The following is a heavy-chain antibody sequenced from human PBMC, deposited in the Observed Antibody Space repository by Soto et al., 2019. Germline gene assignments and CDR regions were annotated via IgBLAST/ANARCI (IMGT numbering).Heavy chain of an antibody. CDR1: GGTFSGYA. J-gene: IGHJ4*02. Sequence: QVQLVQSVAEVKKPGSSVKVSCKASGGTFSGYAISWVRQAPGQGLEWMGGIIPIFGTANYAQKFQGRVTITADESTSTAYMELSSLRAEDTAVYYCARDQGGIAVAGNMHYWGQGTLVTVSS. V-gene: IGHV1-69*01. CDR3: ARDQGGIAVAGNMHY. CDR2: IIPIFGTA. D-gene: IGHD6-19*01.